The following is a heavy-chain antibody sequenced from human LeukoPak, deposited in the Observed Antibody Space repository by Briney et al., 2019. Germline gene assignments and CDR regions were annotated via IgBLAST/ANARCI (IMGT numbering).Heavy chain of an antibody. J-gene: IGHJ4*02. CDR3: ARVRYNYGDSDY. CDR1: GCSISSGYY. V-gene: IGHV4-38-2*01. Sequence: PSETLSLTCAVSGCSISSGYYWGWIRQPPGKGLEWIGTIYHNGNTYYNPSLKSRVTISVDTSKSQFSLKLSSVTAADTAVYYCARVRYNYGDSDYWGQGTLVTVSS. CDR2: IYHNGNT. D-gene: IGHD5-18*01.